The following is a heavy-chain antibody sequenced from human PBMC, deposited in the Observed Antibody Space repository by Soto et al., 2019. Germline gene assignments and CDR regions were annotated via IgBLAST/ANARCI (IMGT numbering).Heavy chain of an antibody. V-gene: IGHV4-4*02. CDR1: GGSVTISNW. CDR2: IHHSGST. D-gene: IGHD1-26*01. Sequence: QVQLQESGPGLVKPSGTLSLTCAVSGGSVTISNWWSWVRQTPGKGLEWIGQIHHSGSTNYNPSLTSRVTISVDKSKNQFSLEMKSVTAADTAVYYCARGGYYFYMDVGGKGTTGTVSS. J-gene: IGHJ6*03. CDR3: ARGGYYFYMDV.